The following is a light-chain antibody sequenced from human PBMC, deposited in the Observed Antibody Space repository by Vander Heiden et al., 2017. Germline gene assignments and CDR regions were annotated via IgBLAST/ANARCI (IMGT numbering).Light chain of an antibody. Sequence: EIVMTQSPAPLSVSPGERATLSCRASQSVSSNLAWYQQQPGQAPRLLIYGASTRATGIPARFIGSGSGTEFTLTISSLQSEDFAVYYCQQYNNWPPLTFGGGTKVEIK. J-gene: IGKJ4*01. V-gene: IGKV3-15*01. CDR2: GAS. CDR3: QQYNNWPPLT. CDR1: QSVSSN.